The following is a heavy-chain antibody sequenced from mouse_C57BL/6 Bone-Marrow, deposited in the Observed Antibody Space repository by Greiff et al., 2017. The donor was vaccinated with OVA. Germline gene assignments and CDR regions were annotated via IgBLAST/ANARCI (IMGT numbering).Heavy chain of an antibody. CDR2: ISYSGST. CDR1: GYSITSGYD. CDR3: ARELRFYYFDY. J-gene: IGHJ2*01. Sequence: EVKLVESGPGMVKPSQSLSLTCTVTGYSITSGYDWHWIRHYPGNKLEWMGYISYSGSTNYNPSLKSRISITHDTSKNHFFLKLNSVTTEDTATYYCARELRFYYFDYWYQGTTLTVTS. V-gene: IGHV3-1*01. D-gene: IGHD1-1*01.